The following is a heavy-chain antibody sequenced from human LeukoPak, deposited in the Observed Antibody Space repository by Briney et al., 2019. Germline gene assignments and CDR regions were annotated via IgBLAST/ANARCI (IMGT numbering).Heavy chain of an antibody. CDR3: ARENVESYYYDSSGYYYN. Sequence: ASVKVSCKASGYTFTGYYMHWVRQAPGQGLEWMGWIKPNSGGTNYAQKFQGRVTMTRDTSISTAYMELSRLRSDDTAVYYCARENVESYYYDSSGYYYNWGQGTLVTVSS. J-gene: IGHJ4*02. CDR1: GYTFTGYY. CDR2: IKPNSGGT. D-gene: IGHD3-22*01. V-gene: IGHV1-2*02.